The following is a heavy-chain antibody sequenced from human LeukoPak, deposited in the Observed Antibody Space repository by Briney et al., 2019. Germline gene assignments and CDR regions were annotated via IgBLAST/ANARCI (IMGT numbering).Heavy chain of an antibody. V-gene: IGHV4-39*01. CDR2: IYYSGST. CDR3: ARHISGIAVAGDPPGSAFDI. J-gene: IGHJ3*02. D-gene: IGHD6-19*01. Sequence: PSETLSLTCTVSGGSISSSSYCWGRIRQPPGKGLERIGSIYYSGSTYYNPSLKSRVTISVDTSKNQFSLKLSSVTAADTAVYYCARHISGIAVAGDPPGSAFDIWGQGTMVTVSS. CDR1: GGSISSSSYC.